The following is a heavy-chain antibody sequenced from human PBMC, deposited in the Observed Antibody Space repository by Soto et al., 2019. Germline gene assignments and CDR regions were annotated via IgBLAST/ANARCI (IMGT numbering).Heavy chain of an antibody. CDR2: INSDGSST. J-gene: IGHJ4*02. Sequence: GGSLRLSCAASGFTFSSYWMHWVRQAPGKGLVWVSRINSDGSSTSYADSVKGRFTISRDNANNTLYLQMNSLRAEDTAVYYCARVGSSGWYRFFDYWGQGTLVTVSS. V-gene: IGHV3-74*01. D-gene: IGHD6-19*01. CDR3: ARVGSSGWYRFFDY. CDR1: GFTFSSYW.